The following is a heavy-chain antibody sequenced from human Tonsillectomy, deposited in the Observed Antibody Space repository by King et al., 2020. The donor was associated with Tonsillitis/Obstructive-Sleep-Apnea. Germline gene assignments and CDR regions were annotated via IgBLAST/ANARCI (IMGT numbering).Heavy chain of an antibody. J-gene: IGHJ4*02. CDR2: IYYSGST. D-gene: IGHD5-12*01. V-gene: IGHV4-59*01. Sequence: VQLQESGPGLVKPSETLSLTCTVSGGSISSYYWSWIRQPPGKGLEWIGYIYYSGSTNYNPSLKSRVTISVDTSKNQFSLKLSSVTAADTAVYYCARTAATIASPSDYWGQGTLVTVSS. CDR3: ARTAATIASPSDY. CDR1: GGSISSYY.